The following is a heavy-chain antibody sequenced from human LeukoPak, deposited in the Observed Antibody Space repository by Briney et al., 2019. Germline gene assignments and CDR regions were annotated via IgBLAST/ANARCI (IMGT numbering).Heavy chain of an antibody. CDR3: AKSVEGYGDPPGI. CDR2: ISGSGGST. J-gene: IGHJ3*02. CDR1: GFTFSSYA. V-gene: IGHV3-23*01. D-gene: IGHD4-17*01. Sequence: GGSLRLSCAASGFTFSSYAMSWVRQAPGKGLEWVSAISGSGGSTYYADSVKGRFAISRDNSKNTLYLQMNSLRAEDTAVYYCAKSVEGYGDPPGIWGQGTMVTVSS.